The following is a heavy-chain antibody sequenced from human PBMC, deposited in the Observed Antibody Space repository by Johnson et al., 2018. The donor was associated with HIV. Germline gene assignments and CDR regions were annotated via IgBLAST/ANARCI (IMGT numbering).Heavy chain of an antibody. CDR2: IWYDGSNK. CDR3: ARGYSSSSDDAFDI. J-gene: IGHJ3*02. V-gene: IGHV3-33*01. D-gene: IGHD6-13*01. Sequence: QMQLVESGGGVVQPGRSLRLSCAASGFTFSSYGMHWVRQAPGKGLEWVAVIWYDGSNKYYADSVKGRFTISRDNSKNTLYLQMNSLRAEDTAVYYCARGYSSSSDDAFDILGKGTLVTVSS. CDR1: GFTFSSYG.